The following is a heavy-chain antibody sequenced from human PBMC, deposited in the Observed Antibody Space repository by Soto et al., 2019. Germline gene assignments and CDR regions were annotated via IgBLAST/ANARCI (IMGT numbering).Heavy chain of an antibody. CDR3: TSRWRGPVDY. Sequence: EVQLVESGGGLVKPGGSLRLSCAASGFTSTNAWMNWVRQAPGQGLEWVGRLKGKNEGGTTDYAAPGNGRFIISRDDAKHTLYLPLNCLKTPDTAVYYATSRWRGPVDYRCPCAVVTVSS. J-gene: IGHJ4*02. CDR1: GFTSTNAW. V-gene: IGHV3-15*07. CDR2: LKGKNEGGTT. D-gene: IGHD2-15*01.